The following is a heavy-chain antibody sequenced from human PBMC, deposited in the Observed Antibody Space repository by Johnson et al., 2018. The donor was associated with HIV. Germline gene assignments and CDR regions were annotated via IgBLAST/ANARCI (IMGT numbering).Heavy chain of an antibody. CDR2: ISNDGGSK. D-gene: IGHD2-21*02. J-gene: IGHJ3*02. CDR3: AKPVMTAIAPLDVFDI. V-gene: IGHV3-30*02. Sequence: QVQLVESGGGVVQPGGSLRLSCAASGFTFRNYGMHWVRQAPGKGLEWVTFISNDGGSKYYADSVRGRFTISRDISKNTLYLQMNSLRSEDTAVYYCAKPVMTAIAPLDVFDIWCQGTMVTVSS. CDR1: GFTFRNYG.